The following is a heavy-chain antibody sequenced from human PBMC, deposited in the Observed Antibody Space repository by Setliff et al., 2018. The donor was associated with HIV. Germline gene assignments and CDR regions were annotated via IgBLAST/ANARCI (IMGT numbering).Heavy chain of an antibody. V-gene: IGHV4-31*03. D-gene: IGHD6-19*01. CDR1: GGSISSGGYY. CDR3: ARALGIGSAYFQH. J-gene: IGHJ1*01. Sequence: PSETLSLTCTVSGGSISSGGYYWSWIRKHPGKGLEWIAYIYYSGSTYYNPSLQSRVTISVDTSKNQFSLKVTSVTAADTAVYSCARALGIGSAYFQHWGLGTLVTVSS. CDR2: IYYSGST.